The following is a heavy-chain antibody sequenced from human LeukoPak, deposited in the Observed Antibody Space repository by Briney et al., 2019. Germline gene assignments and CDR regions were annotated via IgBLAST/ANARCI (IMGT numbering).Heavy chain of an antibody. D-gene: IGHD3-22*01. CDR1: GFTFDDYA. CDR2: ISSNSDSI. V-gene: IGHV3-9*01. J-gene: IGHJ4*02. CDR3: AKDRSSRGYYYYIDY. Sequence: GESLRLSCAASGFTFDDYAMHWVRQAPGKGLEWVAGISSNSDSIAYADSVKDRFTISRDNARNSLSLQMNSLRAEDTALYYCAKDRSSRGYYYYIDYWGQGALVTVSS.